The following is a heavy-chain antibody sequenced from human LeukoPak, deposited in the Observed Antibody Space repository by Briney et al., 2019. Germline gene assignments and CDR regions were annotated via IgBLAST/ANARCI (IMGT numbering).Heavy chain of an antibody. Sequence: SETLSLTCTVSGGSMSGYYWSWIRQPPGKGLEWIGEINHSGSTNYNPSLKSRVTISVDTSKNQFSLKLSSVTAADTAVYYCARVRGWYNWFDPWGQGTLVTVSS. CDR1: GGSMSGYY. J-gene: IGHJ5*02. D-gene: IGHD6-19*01. CDR2: INHSGST. V-gene: IGHV4-34*01. CDR3: ARVRGWYNWFDP.